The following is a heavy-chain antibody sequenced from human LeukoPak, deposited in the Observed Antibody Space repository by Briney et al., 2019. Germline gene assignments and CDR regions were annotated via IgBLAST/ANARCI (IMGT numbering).Heavy chain of an antibody. CDR2: ISYDGSNK. CDR3: AKLCGGSCYTSFDY. V-gene: IGHV3-30*18. D-gene: IGHD2-15*01. CDR1: GFTFSSYG. J-gene: IGHJ4*02. Sequence: PGRSLRLSCAASGFTFSSYGMHWVRQAPGKGLEWVAVISYDGSNKYYADSVKGRFTISRDNSKNALYLQMNSLRAEDTAVYYCAKLCGGSCYTSFDYWGQGTLVTVSS.